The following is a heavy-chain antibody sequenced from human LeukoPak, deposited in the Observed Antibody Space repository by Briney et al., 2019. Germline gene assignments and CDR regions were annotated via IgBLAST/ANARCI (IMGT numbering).Heavy chain of an antibody. CDR2: FSGTDGGT. CDR1: GFTVSSYG. Sequence: PGGSLRLSCAASGFTVSSYGMTWVRQAPGKGLEWVSSFSGTDGGTYYADSVKGRFTISRDNSKNTLYLQMNSLRAEDTAVYYCARGANYWGQGTLVTVSS. J-gene: IGHJ4*02. V-gene: IGHV3-23*01. CDR3: ARGANY.